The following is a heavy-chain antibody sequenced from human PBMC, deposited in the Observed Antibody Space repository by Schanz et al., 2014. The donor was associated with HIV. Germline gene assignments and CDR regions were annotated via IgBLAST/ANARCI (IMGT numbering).Heavy chain of an antibody. CDR1: GFTFTNAW. D-gene: IGHD3-16*02. CDR2: IKSKTDGGTT. V-gene: IGHV3-15*01. CDR3: TTDSDDYVWGSYRPCY. Sequence: EVQLLESGGGLVQPGESLRLSCAASGFTFTNAWMSWVRQAPGKGLEWVGRIKSKTDGGTTDYAAPVKGRFTISRDDSKNTLYLQMNSLKTEDTAVYYCTTDSDDYVWGSYRPCYWGQGTLVTVSS. J-gene: IGHJ4*02.